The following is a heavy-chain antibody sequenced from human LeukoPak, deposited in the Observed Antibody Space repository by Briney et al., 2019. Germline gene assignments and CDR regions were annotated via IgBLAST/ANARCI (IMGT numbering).Heavy chain of an antibody. Sequence: SVKVSCKASGGTFSSYAISWVRQAPGQGLEWMGRIIPILGIANYAQKFQGRVTITADKSTSTAYMELSSLRSEDTAVYYCVRAYVYGDYEGAHYWGQGTLVTVSS. V-gene: IGHV1-69*04. CDR3: VRAYVYGDYEGAHY. D-gene: IGHD4-17*01. CDR2: IIPILGIA. CDR1: GGTFSSYA. J-gene: IGHJ4*02.